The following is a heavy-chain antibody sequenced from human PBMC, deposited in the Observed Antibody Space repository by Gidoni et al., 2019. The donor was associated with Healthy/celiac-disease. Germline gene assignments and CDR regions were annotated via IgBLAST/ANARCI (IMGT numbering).Heavy chain of an antibody. CDR1: GGPFRSYA. D-gene: IGHD2-21*01. Sequence: VLLVHSGAEVQTPGSSVEFSCKSSGGPFRSYALSWVRQAPGQGLGWMGGIIPLFGTANYEQKFQGRVTITADKSTSTAYMERSSLRAEDTAVYYCAREGDRGDFDIWGQGTMVTVSS. V-gene: IGHV1-69*06. CDR3: AREGDRGDFDI. J-gene: IGHJ3*02. CDR2: IIPLFGTA.